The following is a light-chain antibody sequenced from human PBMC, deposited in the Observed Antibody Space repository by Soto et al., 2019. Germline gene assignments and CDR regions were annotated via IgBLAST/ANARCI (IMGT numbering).Light chain of an antibody. J-gene: IGKJ4*01. CDR1: QIVSSTY. Sequence: EIVLTQSPGTLSLSPGERATLSCRASQIVSSTYLAWFQPKPGQAPRLLIYGASTRATGIPDRFRGSGSGEDFTRTLSALQPEDFGLYYCQQYGVTPHNNFCGGAKGDI. V-gene: IGKV3-20*01. CDR3: QQYGVTPHNN. CDR2: GAS.